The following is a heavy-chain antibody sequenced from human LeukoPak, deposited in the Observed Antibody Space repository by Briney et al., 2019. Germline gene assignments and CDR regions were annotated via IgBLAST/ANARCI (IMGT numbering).Heavy chain of an antibody. Sequence: GGSLRLSCAASGFTFSSYAMSWVRQAPGKGLEWVSAISGSGGSTYYADSVKGRFTISRDNSKTTLYLQMNSLRAEDTAVYYCARGLYYDILTGSIGAFDIWGQGTMVTVS. CDR3: ARGLYYDILTGSIGAFDI. J-gene: IGHJ3*02. CDR2: ISGSGGST. D-gene: IGHD3-9*01. CDR1: GFTFSSYA. V-gene: IGHV3-23*01.